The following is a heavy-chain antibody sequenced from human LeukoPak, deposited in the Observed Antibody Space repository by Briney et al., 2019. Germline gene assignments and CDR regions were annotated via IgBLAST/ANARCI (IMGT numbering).Heavy chain of an antibody. CDR2: IADAGT. CDR1: GFTFNDFA. J-gene: IGHJ3*01. Sequence: GGSLRLSCAASGFTFNDFAMTWVRQAPGKGLEWVSTIADAGTYYADSVKGRFIISRDNSKNMLYLQLNSLRADDTTMYYCARNLGPFDVRGHGTMVTVSS. CDR3: ARNLGPFDV. V-gene: IGHV3-23*01. D-gene: IGHD3-16*01.